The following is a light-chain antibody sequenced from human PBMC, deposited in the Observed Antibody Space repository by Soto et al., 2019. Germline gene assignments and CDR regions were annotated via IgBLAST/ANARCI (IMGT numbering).Light chain of an antibody. V-gene: IGKV3-20*01. CDR1: RSVSSNF. CDR3: QQYGSSPPLT. CDR2: GAS. J-gene: IGKJ4*01. Sequence: EIVLTQSPGTLSLSPGGRATLSCRASRSVSSNFLAWYLQKPGRAPRLLIYGASSRATGIPDRFSGSGSGTDFTLTISRLEPEDFAVYYCQQYGSSPPLTLGGGTRVEFK.